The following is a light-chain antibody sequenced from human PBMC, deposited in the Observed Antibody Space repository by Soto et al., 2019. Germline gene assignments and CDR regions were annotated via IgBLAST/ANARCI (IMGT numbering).Light chain of an antibody. Sequence: DIVLTQSPGSLAVSLGETATIKCKSSQSVLRGSNSKNLLAWHQQKPGQPPKVLIYWASSREGGVPDRFRGSGSGTDFTLPITNVQADDVAVYYCQQYFTTPQTFGPGTKVEIK. CDR1: QSVLRGSNSKNL. CDR2: WAS. CDR3: QQYFTTPQT. J-gene: IGKJ2*01. V-gene: IGKV4-1*01.